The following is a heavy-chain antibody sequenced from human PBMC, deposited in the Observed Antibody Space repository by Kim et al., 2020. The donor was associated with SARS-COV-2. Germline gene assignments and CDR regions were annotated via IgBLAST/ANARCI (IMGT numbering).Heavy chain of an antibody. CDR3: TRALSCSGRGCDP. D-gene: IGHD3-10*02. V-gene: IGHV3-7*05. CDR1: GFNFNDYG. J-gene: IGHJ5*02. Sequence: GGSLRLSCAACGFNFNDYGMTWIRQAPGKGLEWVSGIKHYGSEKLYADSVKGRFTISRDNSKTSLYLQMNSLRVEDMAVYYCTRALSCSGRGCDPCGQG. CDR2: IKHYGSEK.